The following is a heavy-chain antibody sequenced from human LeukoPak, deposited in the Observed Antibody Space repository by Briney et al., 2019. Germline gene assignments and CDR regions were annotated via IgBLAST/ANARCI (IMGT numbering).Heavy chain of an antibody. V-gene: IGHV1-46*01. J-gene: IGHJ4*02. CDR1: GYTFTSYY. CDR2: INPSGGST. CDR3: ARGAMIVVVIPNHFDY. D-gene: IGHD3-22*01. Sequence: ASVKVSCKASGYTFTSYYMHWVRQAPGQGLEWMGIINPSGGSTSYAQKFQGRVTMTRDTSTSTVYMELSSLRSEDTAVYYCARGAMIVVVIPNHFDYWGQGTLVTVSS.